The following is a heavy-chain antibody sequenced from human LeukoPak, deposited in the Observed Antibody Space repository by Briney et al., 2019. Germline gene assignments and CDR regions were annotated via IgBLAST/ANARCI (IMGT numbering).Heavy chain of an antibody. CDR2: ISGSGGST. Sequence: GGSLRLSCAASGFTFSSYAMSWVRQAPGKGLEWVSAISGSGGSTYYADSVKGRFTISRDNSKNTLYLQMNSLRAEDTAVYYCAKSEGVHIAAGGPVSYWGQGTLVTVSS. V-gene: IGHV3-23*01. J-gene: IGHJ4*02. CDR1: GFTFSSYA. D-gene: IGHD6-13*01. CDR3: AKSEGVHIAAGGPVSY.